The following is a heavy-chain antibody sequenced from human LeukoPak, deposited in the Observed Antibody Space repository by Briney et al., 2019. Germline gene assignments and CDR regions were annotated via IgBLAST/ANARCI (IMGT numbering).Heavy chain of an antibody. D-gene: IGHD1-7*01. CDR2: ISSSSSYI. CDR3: ARMVGTRGFDS. V-gene: IGHV3-21*01. CDR1: GFTVSSNY. J-gene: IGHJ4*02. Sequence: TGGSLRLSCAASGFTVSSNYMNWVRQAPGKGLEWVSSISSSSSYIYYTDSVKGRFTISRDNAKNSLYLQMNSLRAEDTAVYYCARMVGTRGFDSWGQGTLVTVSS.